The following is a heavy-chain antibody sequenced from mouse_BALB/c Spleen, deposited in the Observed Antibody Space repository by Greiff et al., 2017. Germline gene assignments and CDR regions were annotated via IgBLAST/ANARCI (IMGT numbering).Heavy chain of an antibody. CDR3: ARPITTVVDPFAY. D-gene: IGHD1-1*01. V-gene: IGHV5-9-4*01. J-gene: IGHJ2*01. Sequence: EVMLVESGGGLVKPGGSLKLSCAASGFTFSSYAMSWVRQSPEKRLEWVAEISSGGSYTYYPDTVTGRFTISRDNAKNTLYLEMSSLRSEDTAMYYCARPITTVVDPFAYWGQGTTLTVSS. CDR2: ISSGGSYT. CDR1: GFTFSSYA.